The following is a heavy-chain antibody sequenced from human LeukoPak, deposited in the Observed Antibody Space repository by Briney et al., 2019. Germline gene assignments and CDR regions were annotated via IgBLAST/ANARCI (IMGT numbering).Heavy chain of an antibody. V-gene: IGHV3-53*04. Sequence: PGGSLRLSCAASGISVSNDYMSWVRQAPGKGLEWVSAIYADGYTRDAASVKGRFSISRHNSKNTVYLQMDNLRPEDTAVYYCARDRRGEKDFGVWGPGTMVTVSP. CDR3: ARDRRGEKDFGV. J-gene: IGHJ3*01. CDR1: GISVSNDY. CDR2: IYADGYT.